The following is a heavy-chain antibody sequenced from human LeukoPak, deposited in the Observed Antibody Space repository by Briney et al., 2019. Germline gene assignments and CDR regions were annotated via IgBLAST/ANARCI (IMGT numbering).Heavy chain of an antibody. CDR1: GFTFSSYA. CDR2: ISYDGSNK. V-gene: IGHV3-30*04. Sequence: GGSLRLSCAASGFTFSSYAMHWVRQAPGKGLEWVAVISYDGSNKYYADSVKGRFTISRDNSKNTLYLRMNSLRADDTAVYYCARTDRTGALGRFRMRSDAFDIWGQGTVVTVSS. J-gene: IGHJ3*02. CDR3: ARTDRTGALGRFRMRSDAFDI. D-gene: IGHD3-3*01.